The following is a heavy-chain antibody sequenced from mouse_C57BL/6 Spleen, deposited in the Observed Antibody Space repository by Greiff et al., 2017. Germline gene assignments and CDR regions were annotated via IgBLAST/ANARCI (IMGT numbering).Heavy chain of an antibody. V-gene: IGHV5-4*01. CDR2: ISDGGSYT. CDR3: ARDCPRDYYAMDY. Sequence: EVKLQESGGGLVKPGGSLKLSCAASGFTFSSYAMSWVRQTPEKRLEWVATISDGGSYTYYPDNVKGRFTISRDNAKNNLYLQMSHLKSEDTAMYYCARDCPRDYYAMDYWGQGTSVTVSS. D-gene: IGHD3-3*01. CDR1: GFTFSSYA. J-gene: IGHJ4*01.